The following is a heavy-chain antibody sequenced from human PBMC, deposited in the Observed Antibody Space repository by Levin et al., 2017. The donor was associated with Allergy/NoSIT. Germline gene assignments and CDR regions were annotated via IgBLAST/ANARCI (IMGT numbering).Heavy chain of an antibody. V-gene: IGHV3-33*01. CDR3: ARVDGGGSGWYQHLAH. CDR1: GFTFSSYG. CDR2: IWYDGSNK. Sequence: SLKISCAASGFTFSSYGMHWVRQAPGKGLEWVAVIWYDGSNKYYADSVKGRFTISRDNSKNTLYLQMNSLRAEDTAVYYGARVDGGGSGWYQHLAHWGQGTLVTVSS. D-gene: IGHD6-19*01. J-gene: IGHJ4*02.